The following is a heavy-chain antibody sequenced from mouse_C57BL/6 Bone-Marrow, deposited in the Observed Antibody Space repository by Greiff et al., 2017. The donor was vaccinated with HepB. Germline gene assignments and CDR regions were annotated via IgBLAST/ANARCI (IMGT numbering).Heavy chain of an antibody. Sequence: QVQLQQSGAELVMPGASVKLSCKASGYTFTSYWMHWVKQRPGQGLEWIGEIDPSDSYTNYNQKFKGKSTLTVDKSSSTAYMQLSSLTSEDSAVYYCARWGSSYVRGFDYWGKGTTLTVSS. CDR2: IDPSDSYT. CDR3: ARWGSSYVRGFDY. D-gene: IGHD1-1*01. J-gene: IGHJ2*01. CDR1: GYTFTSYW. V-gene: IGHV1-69*01.